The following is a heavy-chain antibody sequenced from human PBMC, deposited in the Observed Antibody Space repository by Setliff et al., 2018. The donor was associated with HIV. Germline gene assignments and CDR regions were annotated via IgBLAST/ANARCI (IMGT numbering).Heavy chain of an antibody. CDR3: ARLGHPYAFDI. V-gene: IGHV4-4*07. CDR2: IYSDGNI. J-gene: IGHJ3*02. CDR1: GGSISSYF. Sequence: KASETLSLTCTVSGGSISSYFWSWIRQPAGKGLEWIGRIYSDGNINYNPSLKSRVTMSVDTSKNQFALQLRSVTAADTAVYFCARLGHPYAFDIWGQGTMVTVSS.